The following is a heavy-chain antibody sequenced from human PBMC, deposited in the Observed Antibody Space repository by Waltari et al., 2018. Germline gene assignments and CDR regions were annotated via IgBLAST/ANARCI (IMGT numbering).Heavy chain of an antibody. V-gene: IGHV4-59*01. CDR2: IYYSGST. Sequence: QVQLQESGPGLVKPSETLSLTCPVSGGSITRYYWSWLRQPPRKGLEWIGYIYYSGSTNYNPSLKSRVTISVDTSKNQFSLKLSSVTAADTAVYYCASSTVAGTLYYYYGMDVWGQGTTVTVSS. J-gene: IGHJ6*02. D-gene: IGHD6-19*01. CDR1: GGSITRYY. CDR3: ASSTVAGTLYYYYGMDV.